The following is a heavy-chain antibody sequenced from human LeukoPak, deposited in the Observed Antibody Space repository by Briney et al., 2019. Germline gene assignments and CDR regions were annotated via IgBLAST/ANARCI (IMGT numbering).Heavy chain of an antibody. V-gene: IGHV3-9*01. CDR3: AKDISGYSTPYFDY. Sequence: GGSLRLSCAASGFTFGSYAMSWVRQAPGKGLEWVSGISWNSGSIGYADSVKGRFTISRDNAKNSLYLQMNSLRAEDTALYYCAKDISGYSTPYFDYWGQGTLVTVSS. CDR1: GFTFGSYA. D-gene: IGHD5-18*01. J-gene: IGHJ4*02. CDR2: ISWNSGSI.